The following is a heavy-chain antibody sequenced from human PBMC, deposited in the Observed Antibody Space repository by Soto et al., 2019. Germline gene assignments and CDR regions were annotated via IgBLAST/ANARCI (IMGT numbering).Heavy chain of an antibody. CDR3: AADRYCSSNTCPGAFDI. D-gene: IGHD2-2*01. J-gene: IGHJ3*02. CDR1: GFAFTHVW. V-gene: IGHV3-15*01. CDR2: IKRKIDGETT. Sequence: EVQLLESGGDLAEPGGSLRLSCAASGFAFTHVWMTWVRQGPGGGLEWVGRIKRKIDGETTNYAAPVKGRFTISRDDSKNTLYLQMNSLKTDDSAVYYCAADRYCSSNTCPGAFDIWGQGTTV.